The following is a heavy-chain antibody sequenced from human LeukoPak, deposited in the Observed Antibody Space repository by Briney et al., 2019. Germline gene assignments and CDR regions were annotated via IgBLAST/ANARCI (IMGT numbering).Heavy chain of an antibody. D-gene: IGHD3-10*01. CDR2: IWYDGSNK. V-gene: IGHV3-33*01. J-gene: IGHJ4*02. Sequence: GGSLRLSCAASGFTFSSYGMHWVRQAPGKGLEWVAVIWYDGSNKYYADSVKGRFTISRDNSKNTLYLQMNSLRAEDAAVYYCARELRRGDYFDYWGQGTLVTASS. CDR3: ARELRRGDYFDY. CDR1: GFTFSSYG.